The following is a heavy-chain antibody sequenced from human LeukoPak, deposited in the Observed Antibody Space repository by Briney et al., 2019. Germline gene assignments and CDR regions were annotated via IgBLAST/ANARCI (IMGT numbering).Heavy chain of an antibody. D-gene: IGHD2-2*01. CDR2: IGGSGYST. CDR3: ARPGGPLCCYFDL. V-gene: IGHV3-23*01. CDR1: TFTLSNKA. Sequence: GGSRTLSCTPSTFTLSNKAIIWVRQAPGKGLARVSAIGGSGYSTHYADSVRGRSTTARVNSRETIYMEMNSLGVEDTAVYYCARPGGPLCCYFDLWGRGTVVTVSS. J-gene: IGHJ2*01.